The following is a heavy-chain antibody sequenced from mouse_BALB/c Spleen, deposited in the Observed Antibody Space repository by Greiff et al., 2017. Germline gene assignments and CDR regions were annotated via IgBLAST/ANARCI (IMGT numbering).Heavy chain of an antibody. D-gene: IGHD1-1*01. CDR2: ISSGGSYT. Sequence: DVKLVESGGDLVKPGGSLKLSCAASGFTFSSYGMSWVRQTPDKRLEWVATISSGGSYTYYPDSVKGRFTISRDNAKNTLYLQMSSLKSEDTAMYYCTTLLLGWYFDVWGAGTTVTVSS. V-gene: IGHV5-6*02. CDR3: TTLLLGWYFDV. CDR1: GFTFSSYG. J-gene: IGHJ1*01.